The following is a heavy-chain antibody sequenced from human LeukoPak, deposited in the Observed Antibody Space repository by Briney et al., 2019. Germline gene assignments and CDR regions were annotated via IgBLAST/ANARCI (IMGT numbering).Heavy chain of an antibody. CDR1: GGSFSGYY. CDR3: ARESSSNRTPFDY. CDR2: INHSGST. J-gene: IGHJ4*02. D-gene: IGHD4-11*01. Sequence: SETLSLTCAVYGGSFSGYYWSWIRQPPGKGLEWIGEINHSGSTNYNPSLKSRVTMSVDTSKNQFSLKLSSVTAADTAVYYCARESSSNRTPFDYWGQGTLVTVSS. V-gene: IGHV4-34*01.